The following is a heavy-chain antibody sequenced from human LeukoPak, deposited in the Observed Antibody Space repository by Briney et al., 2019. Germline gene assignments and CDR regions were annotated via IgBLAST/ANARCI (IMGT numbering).Heavy chain of an antibody. Sequence: PSETLSLTCTVSGGSISYYYWSWIRQPPGKGLEWIGYIYYSGTTNYNPSLKSRVTISVDTSKNQFSLKVTSVTAADTAVYYCARHSYSSAWYVDYWGQGNMVTVSS. D-gene: IGHD6-19*01. J-gene: IGHJ4*02. CDR1: GGSISYYY. CDR3: ARHSYSSAWYVDY. V-gene: IGHV4-59*08. CDR2: IYYSGTT.